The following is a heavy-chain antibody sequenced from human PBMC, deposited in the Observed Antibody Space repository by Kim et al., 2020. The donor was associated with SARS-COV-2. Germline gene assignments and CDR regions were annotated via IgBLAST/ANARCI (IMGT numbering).Heavy chain of an antibody. CDR2: IYYSGST. J-gene: IGHJ4*02. D-gene: IGHD5-18*01. V-gene: IGHV4-59*13. CDR1: GGSISNYY. CDR3: TRVPPGYSYGYYFDS. Sequence: SETLSLTCSVSGGSISNYYWSWIRQPPGKGLEWIGYIYYSGSTNYNPSLKSRVTISVDTSENQFSLKLNSVTAADTAVYYCTRVPPGYSYGYYFDSWGQGTLVTVSS.